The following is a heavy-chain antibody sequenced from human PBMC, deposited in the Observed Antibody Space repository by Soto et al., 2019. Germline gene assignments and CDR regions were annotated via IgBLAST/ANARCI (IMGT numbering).Heavy chain of an antibody. D-gene: IGHD6-13*01. CDR2: VYRTGST. V-gene: IGHV4-4*02. CDR1: GGSISTSNW. CDR3: ARARATIAAAAIFDC. Sequence: QVQLQESGPGLVKPSRTLSLTCAVSGGSISTSNWWGWVRQPPGKGLEWIGEVYRTGSTNYNPSLESRLTISVDKSKNQFSLKLTSVTAADTAVYYCARARATIAAAAIFDCWGQGTLVTVSS. J-gene: IGHJ4*02.